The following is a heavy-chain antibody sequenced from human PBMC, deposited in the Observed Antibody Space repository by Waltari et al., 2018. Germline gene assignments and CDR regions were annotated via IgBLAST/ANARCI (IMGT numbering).Heavy chain of an antibody. CDR2: ISATSDYL. Sequence: EVQLVESGGGLVKPGGSLRLSCVASGFSISSHAMNWVRQAPGKGLEWVSVISATSDYLFYADSVKGRFTISRDNARNSMYLELNNLRVEDTAVYYCAREAKRIQDLDYWGQGTLVTVSS. CDR3: AREAKRIQDLDY. V-gene: IGHV3-21*06. CDR1: GFSISSHA. J-gene: IGHJ4*02. D-gene: IGHD5-18*01.